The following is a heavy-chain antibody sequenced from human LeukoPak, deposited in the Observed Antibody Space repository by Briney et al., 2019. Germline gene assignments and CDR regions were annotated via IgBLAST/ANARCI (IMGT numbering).Heavy chain of an antibody. J-gene: IGHJ4*02. CDR3: ARRARITMVQGEKINYFDY. V-gene: IGHV3-33*01. CDR1: GFTFSSYG. D-gene: IGHD3-10*01. Sequence: GGSLRLSCAASGFTFSSYGMHWVRQAPGKGLEWVAAIWYDGSNKYYADSVKGRFTISRDNSKNTPYLQMNSLRAEDTAVYYCARRARITMVQGEKINYFDYWGQGTLVTVSS. CDR2: IWYDGSNK.